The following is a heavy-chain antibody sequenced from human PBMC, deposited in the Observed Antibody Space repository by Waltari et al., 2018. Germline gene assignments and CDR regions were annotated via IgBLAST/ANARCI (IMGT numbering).Heavy chain of an antibody. Sequence: RLVESGGGLVQPGGSLRLSCAASGFNFNSFWMSWVRQAPGKGLEWVASRNQGATGKYYVDSVKGRFTISRDNAKNSMYLQMDSLRAEDTAVYHCAREATGVGFDFWGQGSMVTVSS. J-gene: IGHJ3*01. CDR2: RNQGATGK. D-gene: IGHD3-16*01. CDR3: AREATGVGFDF. V-gene: IGHV3-7*01. CDR1: GFNFNSFW.